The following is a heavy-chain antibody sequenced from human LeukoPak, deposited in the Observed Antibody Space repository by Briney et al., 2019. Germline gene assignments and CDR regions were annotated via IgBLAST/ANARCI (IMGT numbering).Heavy chain of an antibody. J-gene: IGHJ4*02. CDR1: GFTFSDYY. Sequence: GGSLRLSCAASGFTFSDYYMSWIRQAPGKGLEWVSYISSSGSTIYYADSAKGRFTISRDNAKNSLYLQMNSLRAEDTAVYYCARDKRSRAVAGLPDYWGQGTLVTVSS. CDR2: ISSSGSTI. D-gene: IGHD6-19*01. CDR3: ARDKRSRAVAGLPDY. V-gene: IGHV3-11*01.